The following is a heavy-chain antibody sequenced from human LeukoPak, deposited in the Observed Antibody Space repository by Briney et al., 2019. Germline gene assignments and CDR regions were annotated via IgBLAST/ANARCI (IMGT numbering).Heavy chain of an antibody. Sequence: PSETLSLTCTVSGGSISSGSYYWSWIRQPAGKGLEWIGRIYTSGSTNYNPSLKSRVTMSVGTSKNQFSLKLSPVTAADTAVYYCARDSLAYCGGDCYTFDYWGQGTLVTVSS. J-gene: IGHJ4*02. V-gene: IGHV4-61*02. CDR3: ARDSLAYCGGDCYTFDY. CDR2: IYTSGST. D-gene: IGHD2-21*02. CDR1: GGSISSGSYY.